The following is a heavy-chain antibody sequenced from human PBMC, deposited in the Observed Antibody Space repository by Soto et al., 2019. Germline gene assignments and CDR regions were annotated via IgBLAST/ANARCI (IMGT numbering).Heavy chain of an antibody. Sequence: QLQLQESGPGLVKPSETLSLTCTVSGGSISSSSYYWGWIRQPPGKGLEWIGSIYYSGSTYFNPSLQSRVTISVDTSKNQFSLKLSSVTAADTAVYYCARIVKNYDILTGYYIALYFDYWGQGTLVTVSS. CDR2: IYYSGST. CDR1: GGSISSSSYY. D-gene: IGHD3-9*01. CDR3: ARIVKNYDILTGYYIALYFDY. J-gene: IGHJ4*02. V-gene: IGHV4-39*01.